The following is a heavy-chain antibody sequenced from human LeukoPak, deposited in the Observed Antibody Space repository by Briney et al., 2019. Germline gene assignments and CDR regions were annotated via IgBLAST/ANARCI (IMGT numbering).Heavy chain of an antibody. CDR3: ARDPIAVASHFDY. J-gene: IGHJ4*02. V-gene: IGHV3-11*01. CDR2: ISSSGSTI. Sequence: GGSLRLSCAASGFTFSAYYMSWIRQAPGKGLEWVSYISSSGSTIYYADSVKGRFTISRDNAKNSLYLQMNSLRAEDTAVYYCARDPIAVASHFDYWGQGTLVTVSS. CDR1: GFTFSAYY. D-gene: IGHD6-19*01.